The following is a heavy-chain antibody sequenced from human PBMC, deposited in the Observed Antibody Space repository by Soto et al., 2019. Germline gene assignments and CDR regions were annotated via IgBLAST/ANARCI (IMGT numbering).Heavy chain of an antibody. J-gene: IGHJ5*02. CDR3: ARFCNNPTCYRRFAP. Sequence: SETLSLTCTVYGGSISSYYWSWIRQPAGKGLEWIGRMYPSGSTNYNPSLKSRVTMSVDTSKNQFSLKLNSVTAADTAVYYCARFCNNPTCYRRFAPGAREPPVPVS. CDR2: MYPSGST. V-gene: IGHV4-4*07. D-gene: IGHD2-2*01. CDR1: GGSISSYY.